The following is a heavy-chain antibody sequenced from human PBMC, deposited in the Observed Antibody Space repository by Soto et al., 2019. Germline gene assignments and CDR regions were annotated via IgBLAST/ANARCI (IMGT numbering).Heavy chain of an antibody. V-gene: IGHV3-48*01. D-gene: IGHD2-2*01. Sequence: PGGSLRISCAASGFTFSSYSMNWVRQAPGKGLEWVSYISSSSSTIYYADSVKGRFTISRDNAKNSLYLQMNSLRAEDTAVYYCAGTPLGYCSSTSCYAFVYWGQGTLVTVSS. CDR2: ISSSSSTI. J-gene: IGHJ4*02. CDR1: GFTFSSYS. CDR3: AGTPLGYCSSTSCYAFVY.